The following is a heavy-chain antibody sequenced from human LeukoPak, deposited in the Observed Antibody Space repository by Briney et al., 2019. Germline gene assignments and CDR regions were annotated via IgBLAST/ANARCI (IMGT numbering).Heavy chain of an antibody. CDR3: ARDLYGSGSYYGLDY. D-gene: IGHD3-10*01. CDR2: ISSSSSTI. CDR1: GFTFSSYS. V-gene: IGHV3-48*02. J-gene: IGHJ4*02. Sequence: PGGSLRLSCAASGFTFSSYSMNRVRQAPGKGLEWVSYISSSSSTIYYADSVKGRFTISRDNAKNSLYLQMNSLRDEDTAVYYCARDLYGSGSYYGLDYWGQGTLVTVSS.